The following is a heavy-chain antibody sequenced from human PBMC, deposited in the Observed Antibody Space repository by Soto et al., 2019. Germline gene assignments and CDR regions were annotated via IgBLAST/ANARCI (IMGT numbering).Heavy chain of an antibody. Sequence: SETLSLTCAVSGGSISSSKWWGWVRKPPGKGLEWTGEIYHSGSTNYNPSIKSRVTISVDKSKNQFSLKLSSVTAAATAVYYCARYLGYYDSSGGGLACGSWGQRTMGTV. D-gene: IGHD3-22*01. CDR3: ARYLGYYDSSGGGLACGS. V-gene: IGHV4-4*02. CDR2: IYHSGST. J-gene: IGHJ3*02. CDR1: GGSISSSKW.